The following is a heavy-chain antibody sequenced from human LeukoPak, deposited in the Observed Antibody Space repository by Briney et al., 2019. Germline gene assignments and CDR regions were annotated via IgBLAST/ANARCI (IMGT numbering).Heavy chain of an antibody. CDR1: GFTFSIYG. Sequence: GGSLRLSCAASGFTFSIYGMSWVRQAPGKGLEWVSAISGSGASTYYADSVKGRFTISRDNSKNTLYLQMHSLRAEDTAVYYCAKAYGSTVTLPSDWGQGTLVTVSS. CDR3: AKAYGSTVTLPSD. CDR2: ISGSGAST. J-gene: IGHJ4*02. V-gene: IGHV3-23*01. D-gene: IGHD4-17*01.